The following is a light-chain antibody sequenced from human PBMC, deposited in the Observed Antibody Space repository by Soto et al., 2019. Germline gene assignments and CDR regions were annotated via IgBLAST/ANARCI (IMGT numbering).Light chain of an antibody. J-gene: IGKJ1*01. CDR3: QQYNSYPRT. CDR2: KAS. V-gene: IGKV1-5*03. Sequence: DIQMTQSPSTLSASVGDRVTITCRASESISGWLAWYQQKPGKAPKLLIYKASNLESGVPSRFSGSGSGTEFTLSISSLQPDDFATYYCQQYNSYPRTLGQGTKVAIK. CDR1: ESISGW.